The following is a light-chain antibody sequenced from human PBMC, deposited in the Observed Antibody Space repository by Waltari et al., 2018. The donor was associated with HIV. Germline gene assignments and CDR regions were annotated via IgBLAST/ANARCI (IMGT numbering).Light chain of an antibody. CDR1: SSNIGSTT. V-gene: IGLV1-44*01. Sequence: QSVLTQPPSASGTPGQRVIISCSGSSSNIGSTTVNWYHHLPGSAPKLLIFSDDQRPSGVPDRFSGSKSGTSASLAISGLQSEDETSYYCAAWDVGLNAPVFGGGTKLTVL. J-gene: IGLJ3*02. CDR2: SDD. CDR3: AAWDVGLNAPV.